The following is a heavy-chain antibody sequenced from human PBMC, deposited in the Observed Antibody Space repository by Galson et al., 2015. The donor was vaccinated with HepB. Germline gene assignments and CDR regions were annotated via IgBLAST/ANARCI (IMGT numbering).Heavy chain of an antibody. Sequence: SLRLSCAASGFTFSSYAMRWVPRAPGKGLEWVAVISYDGRDKYYVDSVKGRFTISRDNSKNTLYLQMNSLRAEDTAVYYCARDKVETVTGTGYCQHWGQGTLVTVSS. CDR2: ISYDGRDK. V-gene: IGHV3-30*04. J-gene: IGHJ1*01. CDR3: ARDKVETVTGTGYCQH. D-gene: IGHD3-10*01. CDR1: GFTFSSYA.